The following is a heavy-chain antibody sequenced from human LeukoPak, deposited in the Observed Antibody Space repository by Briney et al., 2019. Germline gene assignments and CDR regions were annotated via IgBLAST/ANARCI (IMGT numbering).Heavy chain of an antibody. J-gene: IGHJ5*02. CDR1: GFTFSSYD. Sequence: GGSLRLSCAASGFTFSSYDMNWIRQAPGKGLEWVSYISISSSTIYYADSVKGRFTISRDNAKNSLYLQMNSLRAEDTAIYYCARGPPLFDPWGQGTLVTVSS. CDR2: ISISSSTI. V-gene: IGHV3-48*01. CDR3: ARGPPLFDP.